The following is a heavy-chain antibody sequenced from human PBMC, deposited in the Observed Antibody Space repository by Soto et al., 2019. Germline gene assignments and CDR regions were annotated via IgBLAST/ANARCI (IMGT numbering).Heavy chain of an antibody. D-gene: IGHD3-22*01. CDR1: GGSFSGYY. J-gene: IGHJ6*02. CDR2: INHSGST. Sequence: PSETLSLTCAVYGGSFSGYYWSWIRQPPGKGLEWIGEINHSGSTNYNPSLKSRVTISVDTSKNQFSLKLSSVTAADTAVYYCARGSYYDSSGYYSDYYYGMDVWGQGTTVTVSS. CDR3: ARGSYYDSSGYYSDYYYGMDV. V-gene: IGHV4-34*01.